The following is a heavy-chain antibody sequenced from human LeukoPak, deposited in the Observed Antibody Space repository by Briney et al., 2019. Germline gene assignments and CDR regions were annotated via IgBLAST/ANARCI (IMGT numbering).Heavy chain of an antibody. V-gene: IGHV1-8*01. CDR2: MNPNSGNT. CDR3: ARQAGYDSSGYYLGYYYYYYMDV. J-gene: IGHJ6*03. D-gene: IGHD3-22*01. Sequence: GASVKVSCKASGYTFTSYDINWVRQATGQGLEWMGWMNPNSGNTGYAQKFQGRVTMTRNTSISTAYMELSSLRSEDTAVYYCARQAGYDSSGYYLGYYYYYYMDVWGKGTTVTISS. CDR1: GYTFTSYD.